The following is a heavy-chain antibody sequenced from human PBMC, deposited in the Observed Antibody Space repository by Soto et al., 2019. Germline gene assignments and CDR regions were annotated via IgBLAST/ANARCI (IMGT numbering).Heavy chain of an antibody. D-gene: IGHD2-15*01. CDR1: GYTFTSYD. Sequence: ASVKVSCKASGYTFTSYDINWVRQATGQGLERMGWMNPNSGNTGYAQKFQGRVTMTRNTSISTAYMELSSLRSEDTAVYYCARVLVVVVAATRYYYGMDVWGQGTTVTVSS. CDR3: ARVLVVVVAATRYYYGMDV. J-gene: IGHJ6*02. V-gene: IGHV1-8*01. CDR2: MNPNSGNT.